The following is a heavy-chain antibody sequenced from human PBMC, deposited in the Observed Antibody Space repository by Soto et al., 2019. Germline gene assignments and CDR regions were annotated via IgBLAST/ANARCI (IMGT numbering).Heavy chain of an antibody. D-gene: IGHD2-15*01. Sequence: QVQLVQSGAEVKKPGASVKVSCKASGYTFTSYDINWVRQATGQGLEWMGWMNPNSGNTGYAQKFQGRVTMTRTTSISTAYMELSSLRSEDTAVYYCARVVAASYGMDVWGQGTTVTVSS. V-gene: IGHV1-8*01. J-gene: IGHJ6*02. CDR1: GYTFTSYD. CDR3: ARVVAASYGMDV. CDR2: MNPNSGNT.